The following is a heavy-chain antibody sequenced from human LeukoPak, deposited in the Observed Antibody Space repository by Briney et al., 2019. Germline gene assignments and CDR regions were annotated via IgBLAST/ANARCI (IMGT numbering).Heavy chain of an antibody. CDR2: INHSGST. CDR3: ARVNGEVDAFDI. CDR1: GGSFSGYY. D-gene: IGHD3-10*01. Sequence: KPSETLSLTCAVYGGSFSGYYWSWIRQPPGKGLEWIGEINHSGSTNYNPSLKSRVTISVDTSKNKFYLKLSSVTAADTAVYYCARVNGEVDAFDIWGQGTMVTVSS. J-gene: IGHJ3*02. V-gene: IGHV4-34*01.